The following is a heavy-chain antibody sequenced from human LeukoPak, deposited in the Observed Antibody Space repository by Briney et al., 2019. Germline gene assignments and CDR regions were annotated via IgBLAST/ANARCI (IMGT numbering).Heavy chain of an antibody. CDR3: ARGGAARAPTKHDY. CDR1: GYTFTGYY. CDR2: INPNSGGT. D-gene: IGHD6-6*01. Sequence: ASVKVSCKASGYTFTGYYMHWVRQAPGQGLEWMGWINPNSGGTNYAQRFQGRVTMTRDTSISTAYMELSRLRSDDTAVYYCARGGAARAPTKHDYWGQGTLVTVSS. J-gene: IGHJ4*02. V-gene: IGHV1-2*02.